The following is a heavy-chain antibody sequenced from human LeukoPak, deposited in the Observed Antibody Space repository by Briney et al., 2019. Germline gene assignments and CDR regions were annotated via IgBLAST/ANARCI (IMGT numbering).Heavy chain of an antibody. V-gene: IGHV3-66*01. D-gene: IGHD3/OR15-3a*01. Sequence: PGGSLRLSCAASGFTVSSNYMSWVRQAPGKGLEWVAFIYKDGTTAYADSVKGRVTISRDNSKNTLYLQMSRLRVEDTAVYYCARDVDYRFDSWGQGTLVTVSS. CDR1: GFTVSSNY. J-gene: IGHJ4*02. CDR3: ARDVDYRFDS. CDR2: IYKDGTT.